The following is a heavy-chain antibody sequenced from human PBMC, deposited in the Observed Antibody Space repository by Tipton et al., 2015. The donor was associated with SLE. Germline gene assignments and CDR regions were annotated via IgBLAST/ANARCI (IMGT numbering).Heavy chain of an antibody. Sequence: LSLTCTVSGGSISSYYWNWIRQPPGKGLEWIGYIFCSGSTDYNSSLKSRVTISVDTSKNQFSLKLSSVTAADTAVYYCARDSSGRYHFDYWGQGTLVTVSS. V-gene: IGHV4-59*01. D-gene: IGHD6-19*01. CDR1: GGSISSYY. J-gene: IGHJ4*02. CDR2: IFCSGST. CDR3: ARDSSGRYHFDY.